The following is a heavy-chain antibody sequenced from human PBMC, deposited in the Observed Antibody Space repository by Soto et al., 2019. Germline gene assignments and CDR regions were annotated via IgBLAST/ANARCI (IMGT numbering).Heavy chain of an antibody. J-gene: IGHJ6*02. CDR1: GGTFSSYA. Sequence: QVQLVQSGAAVKKPGSSVKVSCKASGGTFSSYAISWVRQAPGQGLEWMGGIIPIFGTANYAQKFQGRVTITADESTSTAYMELSSLRSEDTAVYYCARDNLGSSWYDYYYYGMDVWGQGTTVTVSS. V-gene: IGHV1-69*12. D-gene: IGHD6-13*01. CDR3: ARDNLGSSWYDYYYYGMDV. CDR2: IIPIFGTA.